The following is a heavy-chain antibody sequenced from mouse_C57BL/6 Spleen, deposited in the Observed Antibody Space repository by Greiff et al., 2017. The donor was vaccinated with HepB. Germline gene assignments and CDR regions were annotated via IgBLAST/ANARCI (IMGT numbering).Heavy chain of an antibody. D-gene: IGHD1-1*01. V-gene: IGHV1-72*01. CDR1: GYTFTSYW. J-gene: IGHJ1*03. CDR3: AEGGLTTVVARGYFDV. Sequence: QVQLQQPGAELVKPGASVKLSCKASGYTFTSYWMHWVKQRPGRGLEWIGRIDPNSGGTKYNEKFKSKATLTVDKPSSTAYMQLSSLTSEDSAVYDYAEGGLTTVVARGYFDVWGTGTTVTVSS. CDR2: IDPNSGGT.